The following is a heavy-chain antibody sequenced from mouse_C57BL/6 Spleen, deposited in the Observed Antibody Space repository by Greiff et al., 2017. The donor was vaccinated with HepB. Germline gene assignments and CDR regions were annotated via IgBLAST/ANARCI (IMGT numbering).Heavy chain of an antibody. V-gene: IGHV1-80*01. CDR3: ARNTLLTTVVATGSFDY. J-gene: IGHJ2*01. D-gene: IGHD1-1*01. Sequence: VQLQQSGAELVKPGASVKISCKASGYAFSSYWMNWVKQRPGKGLEWIGQVYPGDGDTNYNGKFKGKATLTADKSSSTAYMQLSSLTSEDSAVYFCARNTLLTTVVATGSFDYWGQGTTLTVSS. CDR1: GYAFSSYW. CDR2: VYPGDGDT.